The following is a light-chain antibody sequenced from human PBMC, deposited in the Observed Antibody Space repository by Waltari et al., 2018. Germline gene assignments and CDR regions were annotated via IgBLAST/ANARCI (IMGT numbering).Light chain of an antibody. V-gene: IGLV3-25*03. J-gene: IGLJ3*02. CDR1: VLEDKY. CDR2: RKT. Sequence: SSDLTQTPSISVSPGTTAIITCSGDVLEDKYIYWFQKKSGQAPFAVFRRKTGRPPDIPARFLGSDSRTTATLTIIGVQPEDEADYYCQTVDDTNNYVLFGGGTKLTVL. CDR3: QTVDDTNNYVL.